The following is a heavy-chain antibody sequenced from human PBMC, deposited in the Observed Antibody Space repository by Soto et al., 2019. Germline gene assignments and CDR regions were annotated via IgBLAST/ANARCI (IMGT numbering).Heavy chain of an antibody. CDR1: GYTFTSYD. V-gene: IGHV1-8*01. Sequence: ASVKVSCKASGYTFTSYDINWVRQATGQGLEWMGWMNPNSGNTGYAQKFQGRVTMTRNTSISTAYMELRSLRSEDTAVYYCARGRRGVVVVPAAAFDYWGQGTLVTVSS. CDR3: ARGRRGVVVVPAAAFDY. D-gene: IGHD2-2*01. J-gene: IGHJ4*02. CDR2: MNPNSGNT.